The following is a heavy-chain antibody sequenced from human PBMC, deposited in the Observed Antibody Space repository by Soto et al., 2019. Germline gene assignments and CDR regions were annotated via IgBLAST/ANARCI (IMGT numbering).Heavy chain of an antibody. CDR1: GVTISYGGYS. Sequence: SETLSLTCSVSGVTISYGGYSWSWIRQSPGKGLEWLGYISHVETAYYNPSFQSRLSLSIDRTRNQFPLSLSSMTAADKAVYYCARGGGYDSFDFWGQGIQVTVSS. D-gene: IGHD3-3*01. CDR3: ARGGGYDSFDF. CDR2: ISHVETA. V-gene: IGHV4-30-2*06. J-gene: IGHJ4*02.